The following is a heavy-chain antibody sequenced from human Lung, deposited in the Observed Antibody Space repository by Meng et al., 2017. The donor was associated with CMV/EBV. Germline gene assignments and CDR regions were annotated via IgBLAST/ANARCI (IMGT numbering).Heavy chain of an antibody. D-gene: IGHD3-3*01. CDR1: GYTFCSYA. CDR3: ARDTLLRFFGNFDY. CDR2: ISYDGSNK. J-gene: IGHJ4*02. Sequence: ATGYTFCSYAMTWVRQAPGQGLEWVAVISYDGSNKYYADSVKGRFTISRDNSKNTLYLQMNSLRAEDTAVYYCARDTLLRFFGNFDYWGQGTLVTVSS. V-gene: IGHV3-30-3*01.